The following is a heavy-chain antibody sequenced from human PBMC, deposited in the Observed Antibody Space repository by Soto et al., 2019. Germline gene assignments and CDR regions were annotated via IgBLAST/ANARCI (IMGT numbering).Heavy chain of an antibody. D-gene: IGHD6-6*01. CDR1: GFSFSTSGVG. CDR3: ARGVATLPVFPLDV. V-gene: IGHV2-5*01. CDR2: IYWSGDE. J-gene: IGHJ3*01. Sequence: SGPTLVNPTQTLPLTCSFSGFSFSTSGVGVGWARQPPGKALEWLALIYWSGDEHYRPSLKSRLTITKDTSKNQVVLIMTNMDPVDTATYYCARGVATLPVFPLDVWGQGTTVTASS.